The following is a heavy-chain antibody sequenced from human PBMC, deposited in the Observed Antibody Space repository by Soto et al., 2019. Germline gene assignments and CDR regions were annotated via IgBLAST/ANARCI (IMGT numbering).Heavy chain of an antibody. D-gene: IGHD3-22*01. CDR1: GFTVSSYW. Sequence: LRLSCAASGFTVSSYWMSWFRQAPGKGLEWVANIKQDGSEKYYVDSVKGRFTISRDNAKNSLYLQMNSLRAEDTAVYYCARDNNPWYYYDSSGYSWGQGTLVTVSS. CDR3: ARDNNPWYYYDSSGYS. CDR2: IKQDGSEK. J-gene: IGHJ4*02. V-gene: IGHV3-7*05.